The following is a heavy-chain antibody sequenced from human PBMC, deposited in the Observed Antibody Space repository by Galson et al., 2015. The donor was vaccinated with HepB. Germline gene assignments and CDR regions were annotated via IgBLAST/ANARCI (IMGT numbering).Heavy chain of an antibody. J-gene: IGHJ4*02. CDR2: TYYRSKWYD. D-gene: IGHD1-26*01. Sequence: CAISGDSVSNNSATWIWIRQSPSRGLEWLGRTYYRSKWYDDYAVSVKSRITINPDTAKNHFSLQLSSVTPEDTAVYYCARGVVGALDHWGQGTLVTVSS. CDR1: GDSVSNNSAT. CDR3: ARGVVGALDH. V-gene: IGHV6-1*01.